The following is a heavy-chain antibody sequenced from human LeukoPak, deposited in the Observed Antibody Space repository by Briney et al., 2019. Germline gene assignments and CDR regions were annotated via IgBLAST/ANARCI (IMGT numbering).Heavy chain of an antibody. Sequence: GESRKISCKGSGYSFTSYWIGWVRQMPGKGLEWMGIIYPGDSDTRYSPSFQGQVTISADKSISTAYLQWSSLKASDTAMYYCARIGYSYGTINWFDPWGQGTLVTVSS. CDR3: ARIGYSYGTINWFDP. CDR1: GYSFTSYW. V-gene: IGHV5-51*01. J-gene: IGHJ5*02. CDR2: IYPGDSDT. D-gene: IGHD5-18*01.